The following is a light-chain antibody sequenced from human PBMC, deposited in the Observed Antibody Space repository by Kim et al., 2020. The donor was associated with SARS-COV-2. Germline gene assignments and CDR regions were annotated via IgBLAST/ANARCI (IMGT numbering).Light chain of an antibody. Sequence: SVSPGQTASITCSGDKLGDKYAFWYQQKPSQSPVLVIYQDSKRPSGIPERFSGSNSGNTATLTISGTQAMDEADYYCQAWDSSTHVFGGGTQLTVL. V-gene: IGLV3-1*01. CDR1: KLGDKY. CDR2: QDS. CDR3: QAWDSSTHV. J-gene: IGLJ3*02.